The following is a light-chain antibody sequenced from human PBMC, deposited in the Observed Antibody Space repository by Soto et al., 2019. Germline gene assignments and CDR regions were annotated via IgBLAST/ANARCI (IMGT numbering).Light chain of an antibody. CDR2: EVS. CDR1: SSDVGGYNY. J-gene: IGLJ1*01. V-gene: IGLV2-8*01. CDR3: SSYAGTNNLEV. Sequence: QSELTQPPSASGSPGQSVTISCTGTSSDVGGYNYVSWYQQHPGKAPKLMIYEVSKRPSGVPDRFSGSKSGNTASLTVSGLQAEDEADYYWSSYAGTNNLEVSRTGTKVTVL.